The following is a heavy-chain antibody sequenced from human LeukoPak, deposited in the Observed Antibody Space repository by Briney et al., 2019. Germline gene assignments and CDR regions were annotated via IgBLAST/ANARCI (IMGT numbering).Heavy chain of an antibody. CDR3: ARDLARLLYYYDSSGYDY. Sequence: ASVKVSCKASGYTFTGYYMHWVRQAPGQGLEWMGWINPNSGGTNYAQKLQGRVTMTTDTSTSTAYMELRSLRSDDTAVYYCARDLARLLYYYDSSGYDYWGQGTLVTVSS. D-gene: IGHD3-22*01. CDR1: GYTFTGYY. J-gene: IGHJ4*02. CDR2: INPNSGGT. V-gene: IGHV1-2*02.